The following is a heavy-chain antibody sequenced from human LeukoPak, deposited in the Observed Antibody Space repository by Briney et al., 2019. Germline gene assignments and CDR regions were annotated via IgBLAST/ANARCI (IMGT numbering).Heavy chain of an antibody. D-gene: IGHD1-1*01. CDR3: TTVVSEMTYYSNWYYFDY. V-gene: IGHV3-15*01. CDR2: IKSKTDGGTT. Sequence: GGSLRLSCAASGFTFSNAWMSWVRQAPGKGLEWVGRIKSKTDGGTTDYAAPVKGRFTISRDDSKNTLYLQMNSLKTEDTAVYYCTTVVSEMTYYSNWYYFDYWGQGTLVTVSS. J-gene: IGHJ4*02. CDR1: GFTFSNAW.